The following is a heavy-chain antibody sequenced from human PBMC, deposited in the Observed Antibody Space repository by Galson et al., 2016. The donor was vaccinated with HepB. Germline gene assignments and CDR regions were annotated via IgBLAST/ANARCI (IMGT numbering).Heavy chain of an antibody. Sequence: SLRLSCAASGFTVSTNYMSWVRQAPGKGLEWVSVIYGGGSTTYAGSVKGRFTISRHNSKNTLYLQMNSLRAEDTAVYYCARFIASPWNDYYYYGMDVWGKGTTVTGPS. D-gene: IGHD1-1*01. CDR3: ARFIASPWNDYYYYGMDV. CDR1: GFTVSTNY. V-gene: IGHV3-66*02. CDR2: IYGGGST. J-gene: IGHJ6*04.